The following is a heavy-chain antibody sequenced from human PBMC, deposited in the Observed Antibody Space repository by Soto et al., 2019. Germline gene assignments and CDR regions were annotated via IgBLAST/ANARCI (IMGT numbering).Heavy chain of an antibody. J-gene: IGHJ6*02. D-gene: IGHD3-3*01. CDR1: GYTFTSYG. Sequence: ASVKVSCKASGYTFTSYGISWVRQAPGQGLEWMGWISAYNGNTNYAQKLQGRVTMTTDTSTSTAYMELRSLRSDDTAVYYCARDPERFLEWLLPYYYGMDVWGQGTKVTVSS. CDR2: ISAYNGNT. CDR3: ARDPERFLEWLLPYYYGMDV. V-gene: IGHV1-18*01.